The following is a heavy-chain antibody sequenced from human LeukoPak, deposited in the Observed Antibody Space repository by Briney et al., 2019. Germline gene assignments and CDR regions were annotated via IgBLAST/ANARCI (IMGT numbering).Heavy chain of an antibody. CDR3: AGCYSFYYYGMDV. CDR1: GVSVSSGSYY. V-gene: IGHV4-61*01. Sequence: TPSETLSLTCTVSGVSVSSGSYYWSWLRQPPGKGLEWIGYIYYSGSTNYNPSLKSRVTILVDTSKNQFSLKLSSVTAADTAVYYCAGCYSFYYYGMDVWGQGTTVAVSS. D-gene: IGHD2-15*01. J-gene: IGHJ6*02. CDR2: IYYSGST.